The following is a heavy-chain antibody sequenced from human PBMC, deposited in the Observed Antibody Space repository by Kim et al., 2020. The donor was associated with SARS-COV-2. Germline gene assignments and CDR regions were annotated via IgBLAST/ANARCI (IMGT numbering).Heavy chain of an antibody. CDR3: ARGRFGDSSGYYYFDY. Sequence: SVKGRFTSSRDNSKNTLYLQMNSLRAEDTAVYYCARGRFGDSSGYYYFDYWGQGTLVTVSS. D-gene: IGHD3-22*01. J-gene: IGHJ4*02. V-gene: IGHV3-30*07.